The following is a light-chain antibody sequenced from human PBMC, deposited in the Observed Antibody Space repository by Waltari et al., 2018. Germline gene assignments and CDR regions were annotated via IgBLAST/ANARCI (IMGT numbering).Light chain of an antibody. J-gene: IGKJ2*01. Sequence: DIQMTQSPASLSASVGDRVTITCRASQTITSYLNWYQHRPGKPPQLLIFAASRLQNGVPSRFSGSGSGTTCSLTISNVQPEDIATYFCQQTYSSPYTFGQGTKVDIQ. CDR2: AAS. CDR1: QTITSY. CDR3: QQTYSSPYT. V-gene: IGKV1-39*01.